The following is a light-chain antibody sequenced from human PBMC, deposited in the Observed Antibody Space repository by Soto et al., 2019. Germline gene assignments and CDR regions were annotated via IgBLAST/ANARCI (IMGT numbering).Light chain of an antibody. CDR2: GAS. Sequence: EIVLTQSPGTLSLSPGESATLSCRASQSVSSSFLAWYQQKAGQAPRLLIYGASRRATGIPDRFSGSGSGTDFTLTISRREPEDFSVYYCQQYVSAPWAFGQGTKVEI. CDR1: QSVSSSF. CDR3: QQYVSAPWA. V-gene: IGKV3-20*01. J-gene: IGKJ1*01.